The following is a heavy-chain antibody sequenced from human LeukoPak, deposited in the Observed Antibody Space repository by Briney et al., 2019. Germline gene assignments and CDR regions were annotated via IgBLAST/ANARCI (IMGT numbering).Heavy chain of an antibody. CDR2: TSDRGDYT. CDR1: GFTFTSYP. CDR3: AKKAQYNGNYPLDY. J-gene: IGHJ4*02. Sequence: GGSLRLSCEASGFTFTSYPMSWVRQAPGKGLEWVSGTSDRGDYTYYADSVKGRFTISRDNSKNTLYLQMNSLRAEDTALYFCAKKAQYNGNYPLDYWGQGTLVTVSS. D-gene: IGHD1-26*01. V-gene: IGHV3-23*01.